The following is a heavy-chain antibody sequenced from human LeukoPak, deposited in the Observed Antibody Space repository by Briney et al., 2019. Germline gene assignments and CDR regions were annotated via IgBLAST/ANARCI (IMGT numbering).Heavy chain of an antibody. D-gene: IGHD3-10*01. CDR2: IWYDGSNK. V-gene: IGHV3-33*06. Sequence: QPGRSLRLSCAASGFTFSSYGMHWVRQAPGKGLEWVAVIWYDGSNKYYADSVKGRFTISRDNSKNTLYLQMNSLRAEDTAVYYCAKGSGFMVRGVPLDYWGQGTLVTVSS. CDR3: AKGSGFMVRGVPLDY. CDR1: GFTFSSYG. J-gene: IGHJ4*02.